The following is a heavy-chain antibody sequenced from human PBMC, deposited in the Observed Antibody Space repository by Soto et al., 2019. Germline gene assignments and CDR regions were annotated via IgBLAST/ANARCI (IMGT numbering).Heavy chain of an antibody. J-gene: IGHJ6*03. CDR2: IYYSGST. V-gene: IGHV4-59*08. Sequence: SETLSLTCTVSGGSISSYYWSWIRQPPGKGLEWIGYIYYSGSTNYNPSLKSRVTISVDTSKNQFSLKLSSVTAADTAVYYCARTNYDFWSGPKTNYYYYYMDVWGKGTTVTVSS. CDR1: GGSISSYY. D-gene: IGHD3-3*01. CDR3: ARTNYDFWSGPKTNYYYYYMDV.